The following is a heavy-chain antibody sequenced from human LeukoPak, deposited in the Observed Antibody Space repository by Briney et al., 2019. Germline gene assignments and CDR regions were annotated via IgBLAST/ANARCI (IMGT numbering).Heavy chain of an antibody. V-gene: IGHV3-30*03. CDR2: ISHDGNNK. CDR1: GFTFSNYA. Sequence: GGSLRLSCAASGFTFSNYAMHWVRQAPGKGLEWVALISHDGNNKYYADSVKGRFTISRDNSKNTLYLQMNSLRADDTAVYYCARERRVTTHFDYWGQGTLVTVSS. J-gene: IGHJ4*02. CDR3: ARERRVTTHFDY. D-gene: IGHD4-17*01.